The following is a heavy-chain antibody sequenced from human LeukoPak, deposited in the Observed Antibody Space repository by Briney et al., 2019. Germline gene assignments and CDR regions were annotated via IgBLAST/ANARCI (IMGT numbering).Heavy chain of an antibody. CDR2: MNPNSGNT. D-gene: IGHD6-19*01. J-gene: IGHJ4*02. V-gene: IGHV1-8*01. CDR3: ARAVAANFDY. CDR1: GYTFTSYD. Sequence: ASVKVSCKASGYTFTSYDINWVRQATGKGLEWMGWMNPNSGNTGYARKFQARVTMTRNTSISTSYMELSSLRSEDTAVYYCARAVAANFDYWGQGTLVTVSS.